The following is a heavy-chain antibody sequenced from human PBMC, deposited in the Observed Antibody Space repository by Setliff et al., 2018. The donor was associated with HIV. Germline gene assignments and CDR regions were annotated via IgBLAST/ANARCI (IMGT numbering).Heavy chain of an antibody. CDR1: GYTFTSYA. J-gene: IGHJ6*02. D-gene: IGHD1-26*01. Sequence: ASVKVSCKASGYTFTSYAVSWVRQAPGQGLEWVGWTHTNTGDPTYAQGFTGRFVFSFDTSVSTAYLQISGLKAEDTAVYYCATRGEQLYFYGMDVWGQGTTVTVSS. CDR3: ATRGEQLYFYGMDV. V-gene: IGHV7-4-1*02. CDR2: THTNTGDP.